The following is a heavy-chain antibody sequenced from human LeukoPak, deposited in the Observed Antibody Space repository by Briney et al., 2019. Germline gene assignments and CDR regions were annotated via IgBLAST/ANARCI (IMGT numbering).Heavy chain of an antibody. CDR1: GFTLSSYA. CDR3: GKGGLGPFDY. D-gene: IGHD3-16*01. Sequence: GSLRLSCAASGFTLSSYAMSWVRQAPGKGLEWVSLISGNAGSTYYADSVKGRFTISRDNSKNTLYLQMNSLRAEDTAVYYCGKGGLGPFDYWGQGTLVTVSS. J-gene: IGHJ4*02. CDR2: ISGNAGST. V-gene: IGHV3-23*01.